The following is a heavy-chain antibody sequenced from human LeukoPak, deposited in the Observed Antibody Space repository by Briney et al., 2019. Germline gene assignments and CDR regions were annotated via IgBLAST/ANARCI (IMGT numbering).Heavy chain of an antibody. CDR2: IDWDDDK. J-gene: IGHJ4*02. CDR3: ARERDIYGASFDY. Sequence: SGPALVKPTQTLTLTCTFSGFSLSTRGMYVGWIRQSPGKALEWLALIDWDDDKYYSTSLKTRLTISKDPSKNQVVLTMTNMDPVDTATYYCARERDIYGASFDYWGQGTLVTVPS. CDR1: GFSLSTRGMY. D-gene: IGHD4/OR15-4a*01. V-gene: IGHV2-70*01.